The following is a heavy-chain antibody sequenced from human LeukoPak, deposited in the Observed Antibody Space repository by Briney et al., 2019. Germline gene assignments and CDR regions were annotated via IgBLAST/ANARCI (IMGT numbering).Heavy chain of an antibody. Sequence: RASETLSLTCAVYGGSFSGYYWSWIRQPPGKGLEWIGEINHSGSTNYNPSLKSRVTISVDTSKNQFSLKLSSVTAADTAVYYCAGEAGSSSWFFDYWGQGTLVTVSS. D-gene: IGHD6-13*01. CDR3: AGEAGSSSWFFDY. CDR2: INHSGST. V-gene: IGHV4-34*01. CDR1: GGSFSGYY. J-gene: IGHJ4*02.